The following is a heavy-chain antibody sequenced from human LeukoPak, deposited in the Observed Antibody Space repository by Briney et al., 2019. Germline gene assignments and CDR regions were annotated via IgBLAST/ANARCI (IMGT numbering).Heavy chain of an antibody. CDR2: IYSGGST. D-gene: IGHD3-3*01. CDR1: GFTVSSNY. J-gene: IGHJ3*02. V-gene: IGHV3-53*01. Sequence: PGGSLRLSCAASGFTVSSNYMSWVRQAPGKGLEWVSIIYSGGSTYYADSVRGRFTISRDSSKNTVCLQMNSLRAEDTAVYYCARAADYDFWSGYYSRAFDIWGQGTMVTVSS. CDR3: ARAADYDFWSGYYSRAFDI.